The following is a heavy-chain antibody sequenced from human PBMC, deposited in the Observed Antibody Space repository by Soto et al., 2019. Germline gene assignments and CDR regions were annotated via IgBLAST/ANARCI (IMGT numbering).Heavy chain of an antibody. V-gene: IGHV3-30-3*01. Sequence: QVQLVESGGGVVQPGRSLRLSCAASGFTFSSYAMHWVRQAPGKGLEWVAVISYDGSNKYYADSVKGRFTISRDNSKNTLYLQMNSLRAEDTAVYYCARGQLPSEYYGMDVWGQGTTVTVSS. J-gene: IGHJ6*02. CDR3: ARGQLPSEYYGMDV. CDR2: ISYDGSNK. CDR1: GFTFSSYA. D-gene: IGHD2-2*01.